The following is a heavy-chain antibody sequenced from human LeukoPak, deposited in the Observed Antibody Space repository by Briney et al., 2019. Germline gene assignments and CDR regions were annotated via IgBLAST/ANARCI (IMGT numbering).Heavy chain of an antibody. D-gene: IGHD3-3*01. V-gene: IGHV3-23*01. CDR1: GYPFNSYP. CDR3: AKDRRSGYYSDY. Sequence: PGGSLRLSCAASGYPFNSYPMSWARRAPGKGLEGVSAISGSGCSTYYADAVKGRFTISRDNSKNTLYLQMNSLRAEDTAVYYCAKDRRSGYYSDYWGQGTLVTVSS. CDR2: ISGSGCST. J-gene: IGHJ4*02.